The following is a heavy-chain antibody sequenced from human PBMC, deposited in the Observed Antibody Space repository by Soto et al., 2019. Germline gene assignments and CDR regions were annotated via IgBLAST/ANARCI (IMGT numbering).Heavy chain of an antibody. CDR1: GFTFDDYG. Sequence: PGGSLRLSCAASGFTFDDYGMSWVRQAPGKGLEWVSGVNWNGGSTGYADSVKGRFTISRDSAKNSLYLQMNSLRAEDTALYHCARDWTGVGRFRGVIIRWGQGTLVTVSS. J-gene: IGHJ4*02. D-gene: IGHD3-10*01. CDR2: VNWNGGST. CDR3: ARDWTGVGRFRGVIIR. V-gene: IGHV3-20*01.